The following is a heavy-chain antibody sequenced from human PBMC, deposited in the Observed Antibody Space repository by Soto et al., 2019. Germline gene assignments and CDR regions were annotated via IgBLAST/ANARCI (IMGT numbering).Heavy chain of an antibody. Sequence: QVQLVESGGGVVQPGRSLRLSCAASGFTFSSYGMHWVRQAPGKGLEWVAVISYDGSNKYSADSVEGRFTISRDNSKNTLYLHMNSLGAEDTAVYFCAKGALSGYSRYSFYYFDYWGQGTLVTVSS. D-gene: IGHD5-12*01. CDR2: ISYDGSNK. V-gene: IGHV3-30*18. J-gene: IGHJ4*02. CDR1: GFTFSSYG. CDR3: AKGALSGYSRYSFYYFDY.